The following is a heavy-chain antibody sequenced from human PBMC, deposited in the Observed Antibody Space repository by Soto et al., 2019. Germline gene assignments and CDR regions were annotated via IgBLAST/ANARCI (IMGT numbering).Heavy chain of an antibody. CDR3: ARVAEYTMSIAYSDI. V-gene: IGHV1-18*04. CDR1: GYTFTNYG. CDR2: ISPYNDNT. D-gene: IGHD6-6*01. J-gene: IGHJ3*02. Sequence: ASVKVSCKTSGYTFTNYGINWVRQAPAQGLEWMGWISPYNDNTNYAQKFQGRVTMTTDTSTSTVYMELRSLRSDDTAIYFCARVAEYTMSIAYSDIWGQGTMVTVSS.